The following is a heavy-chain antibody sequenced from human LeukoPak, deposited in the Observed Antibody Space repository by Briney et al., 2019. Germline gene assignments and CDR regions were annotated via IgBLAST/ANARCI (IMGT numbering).Heavy chain of an antibody. D-gene: IGHD3-22*01. CDR2: ISSSSLYI. CDR1: GFTLSTYS. CDR3: ARGSTYYYGSSGFDY. Sequence: GGSLRLSCAASGFTLSTYSLNWVRQAPGKGLEWVSSISSSSLYIYYADSVKGRFTISRDNAKNSLYLQMNSLRAEDTAVYYCARGSTYYYGSSGFDYWGQGTLVTVSS. V-gene: IGHV3-21*01. J-gene: IGHJ4*02.